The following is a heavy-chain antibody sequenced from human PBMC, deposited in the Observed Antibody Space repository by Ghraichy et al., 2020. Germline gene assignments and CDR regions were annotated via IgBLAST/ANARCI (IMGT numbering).Heavy chain of an antibody. D-gene: IGHD4-17*01. CDR1: GYIFTAYH. J-gene: IGHJ4*02. V-gene: IGHV1-2*02. CDR2: ISPNSGGT. Sequence: ASVKVSCKASGYIFTAYHIHWVRQAPGQGLEWMGYISPNSGGTKYAQKFQGRVTITRDTSITTAYMEVSRVRSDDTAVYYCARLGLDYGDYEYVPFDYWGQGTLVTVSS. CDR3: ARLGLDYGDYEYVPFDY.